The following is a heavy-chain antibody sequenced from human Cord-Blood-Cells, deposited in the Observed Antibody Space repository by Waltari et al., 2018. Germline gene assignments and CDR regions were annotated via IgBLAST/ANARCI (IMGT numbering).Heavy chain of an antibody. CDR1: GFTFSSYW. Sequence: EVQLVESGGGLVQPGGSLRLSCAASGFTFSSYWMSWVRQAPGKGLEWVANIKQEGSEKYDVDSVKGRFTISRDNAKNSLYLQMNSLRAEDTAVYYCARDGSYGAFDIWGQGTMVTVSS. D-gene: IGHD1-26*01. J-gene: IGHJ3*02. CDR3: ARDGSYGAFDI. CDR2: IKQEGSEK. V-gene: IGHV3-7*01.